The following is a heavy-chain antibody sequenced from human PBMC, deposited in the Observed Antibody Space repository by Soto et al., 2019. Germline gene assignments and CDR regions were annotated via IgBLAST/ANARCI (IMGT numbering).Heavy chain of an antibody. V-gene: IGHV4-34*01. CDR3: ARVPPGLGYCSSTSCNWFDP. CDR2: INHSGST. J-gene: IGHJ5*02. CDR1: GGSFSGYY. D-gene: IGHD2-2*01. Sequence: QVQLQQWGAGLLKPSETLSLTCAVYGGSFSGYYWSWIRQPPGKGLEWIGEINHSGSTNYNPSLKSRVTISVDTSKNQFSLKLSSVTAADTAVYYCARVPPGLGYCSSTSCNWFDPWGQGTLVTVSS.